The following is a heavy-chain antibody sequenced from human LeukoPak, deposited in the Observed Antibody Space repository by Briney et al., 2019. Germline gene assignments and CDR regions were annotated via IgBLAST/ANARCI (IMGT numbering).Heavy chain of an antibody. J-gene: IGHJ3*02. Sequence: GASVKVSCKASGYTFTGYYMHWVRQAPGQGLEWMGWINPNSGGTNYAQKFQGRVTMTRDTSISTAYMELSRLGSGDTAVYYCARDLAPRDAFDIWGQGTMATVSS. CDR2: INPNSGGT. V-gene: IGHV1-2*02. CDR3: ARDLAPRDAFDI. CDR1: GYTFTGYY.